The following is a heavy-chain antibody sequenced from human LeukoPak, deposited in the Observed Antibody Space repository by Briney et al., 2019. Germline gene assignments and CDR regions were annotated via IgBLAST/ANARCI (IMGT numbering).Heavy chain of an antibody. V-gene: IGHV4-61*02. Sequence: NSSETLSLTCTVSGGSISSGSYYWSWIRQPAGKGLEWIGRIYTSGSTYYNPSLKSRVTISVDTSKNQFSLKLSSVTAADTAVYYCARLILTGYFRDGDWFDPWGQGSLVTVSS. D-gene: IGHD3-9*01. J-gene: IGHJ5*02. CDR2: IYTSGST. CDR3: ARLILTGYFRDGDWFDP. CDR1: GGSISSGSYY.